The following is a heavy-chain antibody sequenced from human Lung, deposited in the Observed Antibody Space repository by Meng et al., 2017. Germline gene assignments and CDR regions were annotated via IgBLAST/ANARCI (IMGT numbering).Heavy chain of an antibody. CDR3: ARGPTTMAHGFDY. D-gene: IGHD4-11*01. CDR1: GGSFSDYY. J-gene: IGHJ4*02. CDR2: INHSGST. Sequence: VQLQPCVAGPLKPSETLSLPCVVSGGSFSDYYWSWIRQPPGKGLEWIGEINHSGSTNYNPSLESRATISVDTSQNNLSLKLSSVTAADSAVYYCARGPTTMAHGFDYWGQGTLVTVSS. V-gene: IGHV4-34*01.